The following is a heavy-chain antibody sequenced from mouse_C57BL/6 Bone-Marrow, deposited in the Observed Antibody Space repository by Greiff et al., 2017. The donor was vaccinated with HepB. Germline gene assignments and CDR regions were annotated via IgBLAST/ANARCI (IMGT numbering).Heavy chain of an antibody. CDR2: IHPSDSDT. D-gene: IGHD2-2*01. CDR3: AMIGLVTTVYYAMDY. Sequence: QVQLKQPGAELVKPGASVKVSCKASGYTFTSYWMHWVKQRPAQGLEWIGRIHPSDSDTNYNQKFKGKATLTVDKSSSTAYMQLSSLTSEDSAVYYCAMIGLVTTVYYAMDYWGQGTSVTVSS. CDR1: GYTFTSYW. J-gene: IGHJ4*01. V-gene: IGHV1-74*01.